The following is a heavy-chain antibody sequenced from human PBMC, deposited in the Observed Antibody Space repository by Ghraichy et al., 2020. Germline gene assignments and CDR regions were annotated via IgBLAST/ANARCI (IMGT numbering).Heavy chain of an antibody. CDR1: GGSFSGYY. D-gene: IGHD3-3*01. V-gene: IGHV4-34*01. Sequence: SQTLSLTCAVYGGSFSGYYWSWIRQPPGKGLEWIGEINHSGSTNYNPSLKSRVTISVDTSKNQFSLKLSSVTAADTAVYYCARVSRSFIAEWLSRYYYYGMDVWGQGTTVTVSS. CDR3: ARVSRSFIAEWLSRYYYYGMDV. CDR2: INHSGST. J-gene: IGHJ6*02.